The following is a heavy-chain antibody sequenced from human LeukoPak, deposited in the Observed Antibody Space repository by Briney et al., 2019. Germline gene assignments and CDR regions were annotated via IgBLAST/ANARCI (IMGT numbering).Heavy chain of an antibody. CDR1: GGSISSGSYY. Sequence: SETLSLTCTVSGGSISSGSYYWSWIPQPAGKGLEWIGRVYTSGSPHYNPSRKSRVTISVDTSKNQFSLKLSSVTAADTAVYYCAGDSRGWNWYFDRWGRGTLVTVSS. CDR3: AGDSRGWNWYFDR. D-gene: IGHD6-19*01. V-gene: IGHV4-61*02. CDR2: VYTSGSP. J-gene: IGHJ2*01.